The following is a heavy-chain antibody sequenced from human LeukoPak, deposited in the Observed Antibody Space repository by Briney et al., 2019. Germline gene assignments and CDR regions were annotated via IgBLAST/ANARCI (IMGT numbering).Heavy chain of an antibody. V-gene: IGHV1-46*01. D-gene: IGHD3-22*01. J-gene: IGHJ4*02. CDR3: ARDYYDSSGYYYVTK. CDR2: INPSGGST. Sequence: GASVRVSCKASGYTFTSYYMHWVRQAPGQGLEWMGIINPSGGSTSYAQKFQGRVTMTRDTSTSTVYMELSSLRSEDTAVYYCARDYYDSSGYYYVTKWGQGTLVTVSS. CDR1: GYTFTSYY.